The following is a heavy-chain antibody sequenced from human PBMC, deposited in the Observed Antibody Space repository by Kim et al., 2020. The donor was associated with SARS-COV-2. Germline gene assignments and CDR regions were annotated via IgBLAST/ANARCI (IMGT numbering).Heavy chain of an antibody. CDR1: GGTFSSYA. Sequence: SVKVSCKASGGTFSSYAISWVRQAPGQGLEWMGRIIPILGIANYAQKFQGRVTITADKSTSTAYMELSSLRSEDTAVYYCAREEYSRADIVVVPAAQRRGVDPWGQGTLVTVSS. CDR2: IIPILGIA. CDR3: AREEYSRADIVVVPAAQRRGVDP. V-gene: IGHV1-69*04. J-gene: IGHJ5*02. D-gene: IGHD2-2*01.